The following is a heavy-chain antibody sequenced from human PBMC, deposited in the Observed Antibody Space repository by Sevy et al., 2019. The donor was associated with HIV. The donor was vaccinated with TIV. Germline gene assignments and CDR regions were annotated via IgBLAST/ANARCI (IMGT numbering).Heavy chain of an antibody. D-gene: IGHD3-16*01. V-gene: IGHV3-30-3*01. CDR2: ISYDGSNK. Sequence: GESLKISCAASGFTFSSYAMHWVRQAPGKGLEWVAVISYDGSNKYYADSVKGRFTISRDNSKNTLYLQMNSLRAEDTAVYYCARDQYIMITFGGLCAFDIWGQGTMVTVSS. J-gene: IGHJ3*02. CDR1: GFTFSSYA. CDR3: ARDQYIMITFGGLCAFDI.